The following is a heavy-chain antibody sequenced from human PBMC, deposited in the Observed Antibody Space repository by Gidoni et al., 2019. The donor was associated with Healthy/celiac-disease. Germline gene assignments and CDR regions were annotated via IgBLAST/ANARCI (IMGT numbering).Heavy chain of an antibody. D-gene: IGHD1-26*01. CDR3: ARGTVGATTLVFIDI. J-gene: IGHJ3*02. CDR1: GYSLSSGYY. Sequence: QVQLQESGPGLVKPSETLSLTCPVSGYSLSSGYYWGWIRQPPGKGLEWIGSIYHSGSTYYNPSLKSRVTISVDTSKNQFSLKLSSVTAADTAVYYCARGTVGATTLVFIDIWGQGTMVTVSS. CDR2: IYHSGST. V-gene: IGHV4-38-2*02.